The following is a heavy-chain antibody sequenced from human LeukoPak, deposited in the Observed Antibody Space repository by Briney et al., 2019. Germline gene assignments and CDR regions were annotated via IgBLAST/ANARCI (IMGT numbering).Heavy chain of an antibody. CDR3: AKDLVFYYDSMDY. J-gene: IGHJ4*02. D-gene: IGHD3-22*01. CDR2: LSGSGGST. Sequence: GGSLRLSCAASGFTFSSYAMSWVRQAPGKGLEWVSALSGSGGSTFYADSVKGRFTISRDNSKNTLYLQMNRLRAEDTAIYYCAKDLVFYYDSMDYWGQGTPVTVSS. V-gene: IGHV3-23*01. CDR1: GFTFSSYA.